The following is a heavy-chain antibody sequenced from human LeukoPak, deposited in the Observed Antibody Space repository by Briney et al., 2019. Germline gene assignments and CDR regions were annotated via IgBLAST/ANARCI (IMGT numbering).Heavy chain of an antibody. J-gene: IGHJ4*02. CDR2: IYPGDSDA. CDR3: VRMRVGAMDD. Sequence: GESLKISCKGSGYSSSTSWIGWVRQMPGKGLEWMGIIYPGDSDARYSPSFQGQVTISADKSISTAYVQWSSLKASDTAMYYCVRMRVGAMDDWGQGPLVTVSS. CDR1: GYSSSTSW. V-gene: IGHV5-51*01. D-gene: IGHD1-26*01.